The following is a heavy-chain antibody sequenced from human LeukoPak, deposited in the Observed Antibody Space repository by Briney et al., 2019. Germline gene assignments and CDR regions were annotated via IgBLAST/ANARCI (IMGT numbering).Heavy chain of an antibody. D-gene: IGHD3-22*01. CDR2: IYSGGST. J-gene: IGHJ4*02. Sequence: GGPLRLSCAASGFTVSSNYMSWVRQAPGKGLEWVSVIYSGGSTYYADSVKGRFTISRDNSKNTLYLQMNSLRAEDTAVYYCAREGYYDSSGSPGPFDYWGQGTLVTVSS. CDR3: AREGYYDSSGSPGPFDY. V-gene: IGHV3-66*01. CDR1: GFTVSSNY.